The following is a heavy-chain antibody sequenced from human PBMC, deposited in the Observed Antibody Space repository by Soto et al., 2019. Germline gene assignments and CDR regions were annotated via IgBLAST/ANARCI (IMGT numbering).Heavy chain of an antibody. CDR3: TTDRGYSSSSLLDY. V-gene: IGHV3-15*01. J-gene: IGHJ4*02. CDR1: GFTFSNAW. Sequence: EVQLVESGGGLVKPGGSLRLSCAASGFTFSNAWMSWVRQAPGKGLEWVGRIKSKTDGGTTDYAAPVKGRFTISRDDSKNTLYLQMYSLKTEDTAVYYCTTDRGYSSSSLLDYWGQGTLVTVSS. D-gene: IGHD6-6*01. CDR2: IKSKTDGGTT.